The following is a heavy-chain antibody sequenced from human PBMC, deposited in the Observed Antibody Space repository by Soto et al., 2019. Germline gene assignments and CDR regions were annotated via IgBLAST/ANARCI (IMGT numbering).Heavy chain of an antibody. D-gene: IGHD1-26*01. V-gene: IGHV3-30-3*01. CDR3: ARDREWELLHHYYYGMDV. J-gene: IGHJ6*02. CDR2: ISYDGSNK. Sequence: QVQLVESGGGVVQPGRSLRLSCAASGFTFSSYAMHWVRQAPGKGLELVSVISYDGSNKYYADSVKGRFNISRDNSKNTLYLQMNSLRAEDTAVYYSARDREWELLHHYYYGMDVWGQGTTVTVSS. CDR1: GFTFSSYA.